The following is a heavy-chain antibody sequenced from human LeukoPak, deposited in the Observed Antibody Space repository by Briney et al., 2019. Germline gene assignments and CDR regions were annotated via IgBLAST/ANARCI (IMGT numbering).Heavy chain of an antibody. J-gene: IGHJ4*02. Sequence: GGSLRLSCVASGFTFNSYGMHWVRQAPGKGLEWVALIYYDGSNEYYADSVKGRFTVSRDNSKNTLYLQMNSLRAEDTAVYYCAKVTSKRYFHWFDFDYWGQGTLVTVSS. CDR2: IYYDGSNE. V-gene: IGHV3-33*03. CDR1: GFTFNSYG. CDR3: AKVTSKRYFHWFDFDY. D-gene: IGHD3-9*01.